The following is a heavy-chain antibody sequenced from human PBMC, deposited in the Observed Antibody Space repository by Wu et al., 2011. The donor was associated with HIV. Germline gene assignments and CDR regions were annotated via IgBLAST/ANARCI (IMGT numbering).Heavy chain of an antibody. V-gene: IGHV1-2*02. CDR1: GYTFTGYY. D-gene: IGHD1-7*01. CDR2: INPNSGGT. J-gene: IGHJ3*02. CDR3: ARAVTGTRGAFDI. Sequence: QVQLVQSGADVKRPGASVKVSCKASGYTFTGYYIHWVRQAPGQGLEWMGWINPNSGGTNYAQKFQGRVTMTRDTSISTAYMELSSLRSDDTAVYYCARAVTGTRGAFDIWGQGTMVIVSS.